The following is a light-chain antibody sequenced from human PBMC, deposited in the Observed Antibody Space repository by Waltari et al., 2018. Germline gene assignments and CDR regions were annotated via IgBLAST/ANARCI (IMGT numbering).Light chain of an antibody. Sequence: SYVLTQPPSVSVAPGKTARITCGGNNIGSKSVHWYQQKPGQAPGLVVYDDSNRPSGVPGRFSGSNAGNTATLTISRVEAGDEADDYCQVWDSSSDHLVVFGGGTKLTVL. CDR1: NIGSKS. V-gene: IGLV3-21*03. J-gene: IGLJ2*01. CDR3: QVWDSSSDHLVV. CDR2: DDS.